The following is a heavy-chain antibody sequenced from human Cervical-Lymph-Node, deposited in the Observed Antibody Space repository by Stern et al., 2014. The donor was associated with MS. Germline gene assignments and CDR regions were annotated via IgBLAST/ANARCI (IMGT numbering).Heavy chain of an antibody. Sequence: VHLVESGAEVRKPGASVKVSCQTSGYTFTEYYMHWGRQAPGQGLEWMGWINPNSGGTKYAQKFQGWVTMTRDTSIGTVDMELSRLRSDDTAVYYCAREVDCSSTSCLYYYYAMDVWGQGTTVTVS. CDR2: INPNSGGT. V-gene: IGHV1-2*04. CDR1: GYTFTEYY. CDR3: AREVDCSSTSCLYYYYAMDV. D-gene: IGHD2-2*01. J-gene: IGHJ6*02.